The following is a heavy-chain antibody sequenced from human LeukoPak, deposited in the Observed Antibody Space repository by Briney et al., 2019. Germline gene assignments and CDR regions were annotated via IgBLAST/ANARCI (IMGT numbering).Heavy chain of an antibody. Sequence: VASVKVSCKASGYTFTGYYMHWVRQAPGQGLEWMGWINPDSGGTNNAQKFQGRVTMTRDTSISTAYMELSRLRSDDTAVYYCARSGGNSPFDYWGQGTLVTVSS. D-gene: IGHD4-23*01. CDR3: ARSGGNSPFDY. CDR1: GYTFTGYY. CDR2: INPDSGGT. V-gene: IGHV1-2*02. J-gene: IGHJ4*02.